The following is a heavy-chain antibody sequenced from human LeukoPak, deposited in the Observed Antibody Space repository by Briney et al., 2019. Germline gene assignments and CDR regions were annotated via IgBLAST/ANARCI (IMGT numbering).Heavy chain of an antibody. CDR3: ARLYGFGSGYAHYYYMDV. CDR1: GYTFTSYG. D-gene: IGHD3-3*01. V-gene: IGHV1-18*01. J-gene: IGHJ6*03. Sequence: ASVKVSCKASGYTFTSYGISWVRQAPGQGLEWMGWISAYNGNTNYAQKLQGRVTVTTDTSTSTAYMELRSLRSDDTAVYYCARLYGFGSGYAHYYYMDVWGKGTTVTVSS. CDR2: ISAYNGNT.